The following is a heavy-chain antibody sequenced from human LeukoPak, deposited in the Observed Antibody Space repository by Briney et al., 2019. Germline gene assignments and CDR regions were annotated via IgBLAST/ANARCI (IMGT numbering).Heavy chain of an antibody. V-gene: IGHV4-59*01. D-gene: IGHD2-15*01. J-gene: IGHJ5*02. CDR1: GDSISSYY. CDR3: AREVEGEVGENWFDP. CDR2: IYHSGST. Sequence: SETLSLTCAVSGDSISSYYWNWIRQPPGKGLEWIGYIYHSGSTNYNPSLKSRVTISVDTSKNQFSLKVSSVTAADTAVYYCAREVEGEVGENWFDPWGQGTLVTVSS.